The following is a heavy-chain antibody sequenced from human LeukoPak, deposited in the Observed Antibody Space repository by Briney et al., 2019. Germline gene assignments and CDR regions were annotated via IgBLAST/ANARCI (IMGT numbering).Heavy chain of an antibody. CDR2: ISAYNGNT. CDR3: ARGRYFDSVWYFDL. CDR1: GYTFTSYG. V-gene: IGHV1-18*01. J-gene: IGHJ2*01. Sequence: SVNFACKASGYTFTSYGISWVRHAPAQGREWLGWISAYNGNTNYAQKLQGRVTMTTDTSTSTAYMELRSLRSDDTAVYYCARGRYFDSVWYFDLWGRGTLVTVSS. D-gene: IGHD3-9*01.